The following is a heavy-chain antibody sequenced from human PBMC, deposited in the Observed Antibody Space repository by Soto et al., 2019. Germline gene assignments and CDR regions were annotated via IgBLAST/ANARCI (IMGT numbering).Heavy chain of an antibody. V-gene: IGHV3-30-3*01. CDR1: GFTFSSYA. CDR3: ARDLVTTILYYFDY. J-gene: IGHJ4*02. D-gene: IGHD4-17*01. CDR2: ISYDGSNK. Sequence: GGSLRLSCAASGFTFSSYAMHWVRQAPGKGLEWVAVISYDGSNKYYADSVKGRVTICRDNSKKTLYLQMNSLRAEDTAVYYCARDLVTTILYYFDYWGQGTLVTVSS.